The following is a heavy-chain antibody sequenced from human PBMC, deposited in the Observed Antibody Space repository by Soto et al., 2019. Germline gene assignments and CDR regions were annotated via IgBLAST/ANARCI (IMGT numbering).Heavy chain of an antibody. CDR2: INPNSGGT. CDR1: GYTFTGYY. J-gene: IGHJ6*02. CDR3: ARSAAGARLYYYYYGMDA. V-gene: IGHV1-2*04. D-gene: IGHD6-13*01. Sequence: ASVKVSCKASGYTFTGYYMHWVRQAPGQGLEWMGWINPNSGGTNYAQKFQGWVTMTRDTSISTAYMELSRLRSDDTAVYYCARSAAGARLYYYYYGMDAWGQGTTVTVSS.